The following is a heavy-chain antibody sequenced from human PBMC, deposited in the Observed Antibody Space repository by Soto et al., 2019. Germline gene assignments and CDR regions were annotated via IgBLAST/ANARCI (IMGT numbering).Heavy chain of an antibody. J-gene: IGHJ5*02. CDR3: AGDSPFGVATAPKDWFDP. V-gene: IGHV3-48*03. D-gene: IGHD3-3*01. CDR2: ISSSGSTI. CDR1: GFTFSSYE. Sequence: GGSLRLSCAASGFTFSSYEMNWVRQAPGKGLEWVSYISSSGSTIYYADSVKGRFTISRDNAKNSLYLQMNSLRAEDTAVYYCAGDSPFGVATAPKDWFDPWGQGTLVTVSS.